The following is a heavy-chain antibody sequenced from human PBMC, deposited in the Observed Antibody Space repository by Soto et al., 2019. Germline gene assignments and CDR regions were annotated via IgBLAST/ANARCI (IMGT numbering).Heavy chain of an antibody. V-gene: IGHV3-15*01. Sequence: GGSLRLSCAASGFTFSNAWMSWVRQAPGKGLEWVGRIKSKTDGGTTDYAAPVKGRFTISRDDSKNTLYLQMNSLKTEDTAVYYCTTDARPDCSGGSCYIDYWGQGTLVTVSS. J-gene: IGHJ4*02. CDR1: GFTFSNAW. D-gene: IGHD2-15*01. CDR3: TTDARPDCSGGSCYIDY. CDR2: IKSKTDGGTT.